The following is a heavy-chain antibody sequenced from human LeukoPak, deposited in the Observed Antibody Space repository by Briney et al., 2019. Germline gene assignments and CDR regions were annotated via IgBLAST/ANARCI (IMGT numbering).Heavy chain of an antibody. CDR1: GGSISAYY. Sequence: KSPETLSLTCTVSGGSISAYYWSWIRQPAGKGPEWIGRIYTGGTIYNPSLQSRVAISVDKSKNQISLRLNSVTAADTAIYYCVRDLDYWGQGTLVTVSS. CDR3: VRDLDY. CDR2: IYTGGT. J-gene: IGHJ4*02. V-gene: IGHV4-4*07.